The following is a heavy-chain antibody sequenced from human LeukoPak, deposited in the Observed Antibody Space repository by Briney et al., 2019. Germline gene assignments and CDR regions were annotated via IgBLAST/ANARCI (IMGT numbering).Heavy chain of an antibody. Sequence: PSETLSLTCTVSGGSISSYYWSWIRQPPGKGLEWIGYIYYTGSANYSPSLKSRVTISVDTSKNQFSLKLSSVTAADTAIYYCARLTLIGGMDVWGPGTTVTVSS. CDR1: GGSISSYY. CDR3: ARLTLIGGMDV. J-gene: IGHJ6*02. D-gene: IGHD2/OR15-2a*01. CDR2: IYYTGSA. V-gene: IGHV4-59*08.